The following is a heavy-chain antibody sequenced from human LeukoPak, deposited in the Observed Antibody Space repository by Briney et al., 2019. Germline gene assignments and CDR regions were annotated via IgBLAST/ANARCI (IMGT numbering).Heavy chain of an antibody. CDR2: IIPIFVTP. J-gene: IGHJ4*02. D-gene: IGHD6-19*01. CDR3: ARGVAGNVY. V-gene: IGHV1-69*06. CDR1: GCTFTSYA. Sequence: ASVKVSCKAPGCTFTSYAVNWVRQAPGQGLEWVGRIIPIFVTPDYAQKFQGRVTITADKSTSTAYMELSSLKSEDTAVYYCARGVAGNVYWGQGTLVTVSS.